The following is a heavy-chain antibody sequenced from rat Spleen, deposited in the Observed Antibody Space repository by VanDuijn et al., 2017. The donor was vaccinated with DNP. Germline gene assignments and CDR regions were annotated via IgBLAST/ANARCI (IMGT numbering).Heavy chain of an antibody. J-gene: IGHJ3*01. Sequence: EVQLQESGPGLVKPSQSLSLTCSVTGYSITSNYWGWIRKFPGNKMEWIGYISYSGSTSYNPSLKSRISITSDTSKNQSILQLNSVTSGGTATYYCARGGGGIWFAYWGQGTLVTVSS. CDR2: ISYSGST. CDR1: GYSITSNY. V-gene: IGHV3-1*01. CDR3: ARGGGGIWFAY. D-gene: IGHD4-3*01.